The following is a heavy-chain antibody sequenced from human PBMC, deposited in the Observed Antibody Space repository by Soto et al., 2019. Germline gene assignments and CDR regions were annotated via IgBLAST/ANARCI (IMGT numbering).Heavy chain of an antibody. J-gene: IGHJ6*02. V-gene: IGHV4-59*08. CDR2: IYYSGST. CDR3: ARLGSGSYYGYYYYYGMDV. CDR1: GGSISSYY. Sequence: SETLSLTCTVSGGSISSYYWSWIRRPPGRGLEWIGYIYYSGSTNYNPSLKSRVTISVDTSKNQFSLKLSSVTAADTAVYYCARLGSGSYYGYYYYYGMDVWGQGTTVTVSS. D-gene: IGHD3-10*01.